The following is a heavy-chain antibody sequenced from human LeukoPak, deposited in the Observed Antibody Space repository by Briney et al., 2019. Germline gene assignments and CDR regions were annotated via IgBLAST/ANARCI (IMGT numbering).Heavy chain of an antibody. Sequence: GGSLRLSCAASGFSFSHYGMHWVRQAPGKGLEWVAVIQNDASTENFADSVKGRFTISRDNSKNTVFLQMNSLRVEDTAVYYCARELSQIVWGGLDYGGQGTLVSVSS. CDR3: ARELSQIVWGGLDY. V-gene: IGHV3-33*05. J-gene: IGHJ4*02. CDR1: GFSFSHYG. D-gene: IGHD2-21*01. CDR2: IQNDASTE.